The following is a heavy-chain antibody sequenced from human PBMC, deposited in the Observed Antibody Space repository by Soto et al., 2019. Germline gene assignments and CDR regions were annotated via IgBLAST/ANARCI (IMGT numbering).Heavy chain of an antibody. CDR3: AHAYGGTSWPNDAFDI. V-gene: IGHV2-5*02. CDR2: IYWDDDQ. D-gene: IGHD2-21*01. CDR1: GFSLSGDGVG. J-gene: IGHJ3*02. Sequence: QITLKESGPTLVKPTQTLTLTCTVSGFSLSGDGVGVGWIRQPPGKALEWLALIYWDDDQSYSPSLKTRLTITKDTSKTQVVLTMTNMDPVETATYYCAHAYGGTSWPNDAFDIWGQGTVVTVSS.